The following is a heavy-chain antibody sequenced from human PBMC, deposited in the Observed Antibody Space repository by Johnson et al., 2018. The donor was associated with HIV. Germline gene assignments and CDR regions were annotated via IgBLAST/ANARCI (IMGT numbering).Heavy chain of an antibody. V-gene: IGHV3-11*01. D-gene: IGHD1-26*01. CDR1: GFTFSDYY. CDR3: WGLVGAYDAFDI. CDR2: ISSSGSTI. Sequence: QLVESGGGLVKPGGSLRLSCAASGFTFSDYYMSWIRQAPGKGLEWVSYISSSGSTIYYADSVKGRFTISRDNSKNTLYLQMNSLKTEDTAVYYCWGLVGAYDAFDIWGQGTMVTVSS. J-gene: IGHJ3*02.